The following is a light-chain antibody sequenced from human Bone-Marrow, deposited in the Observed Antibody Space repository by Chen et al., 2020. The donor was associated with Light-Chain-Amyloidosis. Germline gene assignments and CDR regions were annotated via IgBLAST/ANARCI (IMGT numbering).Light chain of an antibody. V-gene: IGLV3-21*02. J-gene: IGLJ3*02. CDR1: NLGYKS. CDR2: DDD. CDR3: RVWDDSSDNRV. Sequence: SYVLTQPPPLSVAPGQAARNPCGRNNLGYKSVHWYQHQPGQAPLMVINDDDERPSWCPQRCSGAKSGNTATPPTSRVEAGEEDDYYCRVWDDSSDNRVFGGGTKLTVL.